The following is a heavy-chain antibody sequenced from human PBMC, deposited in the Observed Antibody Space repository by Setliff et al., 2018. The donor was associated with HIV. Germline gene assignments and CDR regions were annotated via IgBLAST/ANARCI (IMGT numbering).Heavy chain of an antibody. V-gene: IGHV4-59*01. D-gene: IGHD6-19*01. CDR3: ATVLMGYTSGWYMFDP. Sequence: SETLFLTCTVSGGSISSYYWSWIRQPPGKGLEWIGYIYYSGNTNYNPSLKSRVTIAVDTSKNQFSLRLNSVTAADTAVYYCATVLMGYTSGWYMFDPWGQGTLVTVSS. CDR2: IYYSGNT. CDR1: GGSISSYY. J-gene: IGHJ5*02.